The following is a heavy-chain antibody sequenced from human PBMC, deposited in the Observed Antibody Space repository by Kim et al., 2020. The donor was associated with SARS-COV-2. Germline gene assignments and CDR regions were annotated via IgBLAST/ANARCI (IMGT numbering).Heavy chain of an antibody. Sequence: SVKGRFTISRDNAKNSLYLQMNSLRAEDTAVYYCARDDCSSTSCYRNFDYRGQGTLVTVSS. D-gene: IGHD2-2*01. CDR3: ARDDCSSTSCYRNFDY. V-gene: IGHV3-21*01. J-gene: IGHJ4*02.